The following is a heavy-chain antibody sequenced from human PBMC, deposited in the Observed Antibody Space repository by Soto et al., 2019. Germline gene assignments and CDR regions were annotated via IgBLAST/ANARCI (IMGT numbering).Heavy chain of an antibody. D-gene: IGHD6-13*01. CDR3: AGGSSWTRVDY. J-gene: IGHJ4*02. V-gene: IGHV3-23*01. CDR2: ISGSGGST. Sequence: LRLSCAASGFTFSNSAMSWVRQAPGKGLEWVSAISGSGGSTYYADSMKGRFTISRDNSKSTLYLQMNSLRVEDTAVYYCAGGSSWTRVDYWGQGTLVTVSS. CDR1: GFTFSNSA.